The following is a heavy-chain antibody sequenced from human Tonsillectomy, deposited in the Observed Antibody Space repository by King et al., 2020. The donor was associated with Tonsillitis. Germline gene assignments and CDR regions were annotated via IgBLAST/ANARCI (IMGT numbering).Heavy chain of an antibody. CDR3: ASYHCSGTTCYWGY. D-gene: IGHD2-2*01. CDR2: IYDGGGT. Sequence: QLQEAGPGLVKPSRTLSRTCSVPGGSISSGVYYWSGIREHPGKCLEWIGDIYDGGGTYYNPSLKRRVTMSVDTSKNQFSLSLTSVTAADTAVYFCASYHCSGTTCYWGYWGQGTLVTVS. V-gene: IGHV4-31*03. CDR1: GGSISSGVYY. J-gene: IGHJ4*02.